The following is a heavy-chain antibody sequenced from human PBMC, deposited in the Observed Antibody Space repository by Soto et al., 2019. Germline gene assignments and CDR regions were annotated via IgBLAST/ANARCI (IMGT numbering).Heavy chain of an antibody. Sequence: QVQLQESGPGLVKPSQTLSLTCTVSGGSISSGVYYWSWIRQHPGKGLEWIGYIYYSGSTYYSPSLKSRVTISVDTSKNQFSLKLSSVTAADTAVYYCAGIYSGSPGGTLRYWGQGTLVTVSS. CDR3: AGIYSGSPGGTLRY. V-gene: IGHV4-31*03. CDR1: GGSISSGVYY. D-gene: IGHD1-26*01. CDR2: IYYSGST. J-gene: IGHJ4*02.